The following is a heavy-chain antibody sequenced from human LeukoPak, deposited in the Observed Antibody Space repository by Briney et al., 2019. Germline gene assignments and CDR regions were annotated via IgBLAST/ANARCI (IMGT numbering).Heavy chain of an antibody. CDR3: ARGHNIVVVVADISRDVAALDY. CDR1: GFTFSYHY. D-gene: IGHD2-15*01. CDR2: ISSSRSTI. V-gene: IGHV3-11*01. J-gene: IGHJ4*02. Sequence: GGSLRLSCAASGFTFSYHYMSWIRQAPGKGLEGVSYISSSRSTIYYAGSVKGRFTISRDNAKNSLYLQMNSLSDEDTAVYYCARGHNIVVVVADISRDVAALDYWGQGTLVIVSS.